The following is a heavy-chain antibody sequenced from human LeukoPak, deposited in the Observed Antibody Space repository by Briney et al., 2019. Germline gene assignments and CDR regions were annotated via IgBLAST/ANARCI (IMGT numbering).Heavy chain of an antibody. CDR2: IYHSGST. Sequence: SETLSLTCTVSGYSISSGYYWGWIRQPPGKGLEWIGSIYHSGSTNYNPSLKSRVTISVDKSRNQFSLNLNSVTAADTAVYYCASARWDYWGQGTLVTVSS. CDR1: GYSISSGYY. CDR3: ASARWDY. V-gene: IGHV4-38-2*02. J-gene: IGHJ4*02. D-gene: IGHD5-24*01.